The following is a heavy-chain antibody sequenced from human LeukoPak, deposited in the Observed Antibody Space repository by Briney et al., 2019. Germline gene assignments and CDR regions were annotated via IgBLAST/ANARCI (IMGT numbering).Heavy chain of an antibody. V-gene: IGHV1-2*02. Sequence: ASVKVSCKASGYTFTGYYMHWVRQAPGQGLEWMGWINPNSGGTNYAQKFQGRVTMTRDTSISTAYMELSRLRSDDTAVYYCARSRSGYYYYFDYWGQGTLVTVSS. D-gene: IGHD3-22*01. J-gene: IGHJ4*02. CDR3: ARSRSGYYYYFDY. CDR1: GYTFTGYY. CDR2: INPNSGGT.